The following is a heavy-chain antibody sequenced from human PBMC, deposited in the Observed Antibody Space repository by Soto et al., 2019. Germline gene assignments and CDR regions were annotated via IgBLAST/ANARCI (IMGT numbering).Heavy chain of an antibody. D-gene: IGHD2-21*01. CDR2: INSNGGNT. CDR1: GFTFSSYA. J-gene: IGHJ6*02. CDR3: ARRIPFGYGMDV. V-gene: IGHV3-64*01. Sequence: EVQLVESGGGLVQPGGSLRLSCAASGFTFSSYAMHWVRQAPGKGLEYVSVINSNGGNTDYARSVKGRFTISRDNSKNTLYLQMGSLRAGDMAVYYCARRIPFGYGMDVWGQGTTVTVSS.